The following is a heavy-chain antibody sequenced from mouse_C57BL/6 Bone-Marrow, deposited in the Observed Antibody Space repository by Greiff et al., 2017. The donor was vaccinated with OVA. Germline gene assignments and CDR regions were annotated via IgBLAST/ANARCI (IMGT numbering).Heavy chain of an antibody. Sequence: VQLQQSGAELVRPGTSVKMSCKASGYTFTNYWIGWAKQRPGHGLEWIGDIYPGGGYTNYNEKFKGKATLTADKSSSTAYMQFSSLTSEDSAIYYCATNYGWAWFAYWGQGTLVTVSA. CDR1: GYTFTNYW. CDR3: ATNYGWAWFAY. D-gene: IGHD1-1*01. CDR2: IYPGGGYT. V-gene: IGHV1-63*01. J-gene: IGHJ3*01.